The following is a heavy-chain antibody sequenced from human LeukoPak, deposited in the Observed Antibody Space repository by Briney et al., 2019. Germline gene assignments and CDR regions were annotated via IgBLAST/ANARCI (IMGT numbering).Heavy chain of an antibody. V-gene: IGHV4-34*01. J-gene: IGHJ3*02. D-gene: IGHD2-2*01. CDR2: INHSGST. CDR3: ARVRVAGRYCSSTSCYSSAFDI. Sequence: SETLSLTCAVYGGSFSGYYWSWIRQPPGKGREWIWEINHSGSTNYNPSLKSRVTISVDTSKNQFSLKLSSVTAADTAVYYCARVRVAGRYCSSTSCYSSAFDIWGQGTMVTVSS. CDR1: GGSFSGYY.